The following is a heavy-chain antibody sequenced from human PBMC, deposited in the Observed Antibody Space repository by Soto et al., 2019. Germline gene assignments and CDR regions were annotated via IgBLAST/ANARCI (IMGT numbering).Heavy chain of an antibody. CDR3: ARVSGTIFGVVIPYYYYYGMDV. CDR1: GYTFTSYG. D-gene: IGHD3-3*01. Sequence: ASVKVSCKASGYTFTSYGISWVRQAPGQGLERMGWISAYNGNTNYAQKLQGRVTMTTDTSTGTAYMELRSLRSDDTAVYYCARVSGTIFGVVIPYYYYYGMDVWGQGATVTVSS. J-gene: IGHJ6*02. V-gene: IGHV1-18*01. CDR2: ISAYNGNT.